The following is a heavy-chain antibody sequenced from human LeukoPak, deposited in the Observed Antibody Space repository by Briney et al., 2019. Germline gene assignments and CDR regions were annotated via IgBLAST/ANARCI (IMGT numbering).Heavy chain of an antibody. V-gene: IGHV1-69*01. D-gene: IGHD3-9*01. CDR3: ASYDIYPPHRFDP. CDR2: IIPIFGTA. CDR1: GGTFSSYA. J-gene: IGHJ5*02. Sequence: SVKVSCTASGGTFSSYAISWVRQAPGQGLEWMGGIIPIFGTANYAQKFQGRVTITADESTSTAYMELSSLRSEDTAVYYCASYDIYPPHRFDPWGQGTLVTASS.